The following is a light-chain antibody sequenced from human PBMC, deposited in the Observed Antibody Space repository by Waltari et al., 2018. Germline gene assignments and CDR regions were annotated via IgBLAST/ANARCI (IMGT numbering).Light chain of an antibody. J-gene: IGKJ1*01. CDR1: QSVSRF. V-gene: IGKV3-20*01. CDR3: QHYVSLPAT. CDR2: AAS. Sequence: EIVLTQSPGTLSLSPGESATLSCRASQSVSRFLAWYQQKPGQAPRLLIYAASSRATGIPDRFSGSGSGTDFSLTISRLEPEDFAMYYCQHYVSLPATFGQGTKVEIK.